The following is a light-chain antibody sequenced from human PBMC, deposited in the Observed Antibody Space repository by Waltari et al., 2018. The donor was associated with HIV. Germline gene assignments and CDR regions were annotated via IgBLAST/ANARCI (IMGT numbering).Light chain of an antibody. V-gene: IGKV3-15*01. CDR3: QQSDNWPPWT. CDR1: QSVSNN. CDR2: RAS. J-gene: IGKJ1*01. Sequence: EIILTQSPDTLSVSPGERANLSCRASQSVSNNLAWFQQRPGQPPRLLIYRASTRATSIPSRFSGSGSGTEFNLTISNFQSEDFAVYYCQQSDNWPPWTFGRGTKVEVK.